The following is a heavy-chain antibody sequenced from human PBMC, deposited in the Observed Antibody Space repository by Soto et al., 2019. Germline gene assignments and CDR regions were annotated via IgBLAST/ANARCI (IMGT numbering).Heavy chain of an antibody. D-gene: IGHD2-15*01. CDR3: SRHRRPGSGNCYGVDS. CDR1: GGSISSYY. V-gene: IGHV4-59*08. Sequence: QVQLQESGPGLVKPSETLSLTCTVSGGSISSYYWRWIRQPPGKGLEWIGYIYNSGSTNYNPSLNGRVTISVDTSNNRVSLGLSSVTAADTAVYYCSRHRRPGSGNCYGVDSWGQGTLVTVSS. J-gene: IGHJ4*02. CDR2: IYNSGST.